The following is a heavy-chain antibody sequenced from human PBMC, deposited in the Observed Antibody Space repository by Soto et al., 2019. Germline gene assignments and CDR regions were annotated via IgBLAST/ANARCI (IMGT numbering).Heavy chain of an antibody. V-gene: IGHV3-33*01. Sequence: GGSLRLSCAASGFTFSSYGMHWVRQAPGKGLEWVAVIWYDGSNKYYADSVKGRFTISRDNSKNTLYLQMNSLRAEDTAVYYCARAPTMVRGFFITSPFYHYGMDVWGQGSTVPVS. CDR2: IWYDGSNK. CDR3: ARAPTMVRGFFITSPFYHYGMDV. CDR1: GFTFSSYG. D-gene: IGHD3-10*01. J-gene: IGHJ6*02.